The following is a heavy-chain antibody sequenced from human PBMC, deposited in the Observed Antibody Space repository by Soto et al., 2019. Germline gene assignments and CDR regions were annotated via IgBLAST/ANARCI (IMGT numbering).Heavy chain of an antibody. CDR1: GFTFSSYA. V-gene: IGHV3-23*01. CDR2: ISGSGGST. D-gene: IGHD6-19*01. Sequence: EVQLLESGGGLVQPGGSLRLSCAASGFTFSSYAMSWVRQAPGKGLEWVSAISGSGGSTYYADSVKGRFTISRDNSKNTLYLQMNSLRAEDTAVYYCAKDWRGYSSNYYGMDVWGQGTTVTVSS. J-gene: IGHJ6*02. CDR3: AKDWRGYSSNYYGMDV.